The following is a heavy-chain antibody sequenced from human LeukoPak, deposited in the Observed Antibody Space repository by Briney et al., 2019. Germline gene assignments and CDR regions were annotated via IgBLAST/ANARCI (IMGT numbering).Heavy chain of an antibody. CDR2: INHSGST. J-gene: IGHJ4*02. CDR3: ARRSPYSTGWSSYFDY. CDR1: GGSFSSSDYY. Sequence: PSETLSLTCTVSGGSFSSSDYYWGWIRQPPGKGLEWIGEINHSGSTNYNPSLKSRVTISVDTSKNQFSLKLSSVTAADSAVYYCARRSPYSTGWSSYFDYWGQGALVTVSS. V-gene: IGHV4-39*07. D-gene: IGHD6-19*01.